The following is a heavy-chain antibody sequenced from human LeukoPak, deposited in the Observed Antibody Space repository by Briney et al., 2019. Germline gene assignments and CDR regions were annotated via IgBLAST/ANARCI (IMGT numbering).Heavy chain of an antibody. V-gene: IGHV5-51*01. Sequence: GESLKISCKGSGYNLTSYWIGWVRQMPGEGLDWMGIIYPADSDTTYSPSSQGQVTISADKSISTAYLQWSSLKASDTAMYYCVGSSGYSDYYLHHWGQGTLVTVSS. D-gene: IGHD3-22*01. CDR3: VGSSGYSDYYLHH. J-gene: IGHJ4*02. CDR1: GYNLTSYW. CDR2: IYPADSDT.